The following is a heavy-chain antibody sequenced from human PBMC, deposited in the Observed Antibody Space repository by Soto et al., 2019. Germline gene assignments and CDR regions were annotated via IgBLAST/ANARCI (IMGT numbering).Heavy chain of an antibody. Sequence: SETLSLTCSVSGDYIHVGGYYWTWIRQRPGKGLEWMGYIYYTGKTYYNPSLESRLTMSVDRSKNQLSLRLTSVTAADTAGYFCGRDLTSNANCIDPWGQGTLVTVSS. CDR3: GRDLTSNANCIDP. D-gene: IGHD2-2*01. J-gene: IGHJ5*02. CDR2: IYYTGKT. CDR1: GDYIHVGGYY. V-gene: IGHV4-30-4*01.